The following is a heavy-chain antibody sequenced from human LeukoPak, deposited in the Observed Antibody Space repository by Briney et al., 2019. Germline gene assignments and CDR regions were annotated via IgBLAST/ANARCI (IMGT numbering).Heavy chain of an antibody. CDR3: ARGGITGTTKVDYYYYGMGG. CDR2: INPNSGGT. V-gene: IGHV1-2*02. Sequence: ASVHVSCKASGYTFTGYYMHWVRQAPGQGLEWMGWINPNSGGTNYAQKFQGRVTMTRDTSISTAYMELSRLRSDDTAVYYCARGGITGTTKVDYYYYGMGGQGQGITVTVSS. J-gene: IGHJ6*01. CDR1: GYTFTGYY. D-gene: IGHD1-20*01.